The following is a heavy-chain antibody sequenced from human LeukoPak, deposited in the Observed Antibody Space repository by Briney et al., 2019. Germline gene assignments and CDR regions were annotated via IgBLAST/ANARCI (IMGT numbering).Heavy chain of an antibody. Sequence: PSETLSLTCTVSGGSISSGDYYWTWIRQPPGTGLEWIGYIYHSGSTHYNPSLKSRVTISVDRSKNQFSLKVSSVTAADTAVYYCARDMSSGDAIDIWGQGTMVIVSS. J-gene: IGHJ3*02. CDR3: ARDMSSGDAIDI. V-gene: IGHV4-30-2*01. CDR1: GGSISSGDYY. D-gene: IGHD6-25*01. CDR2: IYHSGST.